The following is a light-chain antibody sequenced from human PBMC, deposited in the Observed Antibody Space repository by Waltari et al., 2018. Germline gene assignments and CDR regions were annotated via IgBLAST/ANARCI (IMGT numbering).Light chain of an antibody. CDR1: QSLSVAY. V-gene: IGKV3-20*01. CDR3: QQYDTSPGS. Sequence: DIVLTQSPLSLPVTPGEPASISCRSSQSLSVAYLAWYQQRSGQAPRLLIFGASYRATGIPDRFSGSGSGTDFTLTISRLEPEDFALYYCQQYDTSPGSFGQGTKLEIK. CDR2: GAS. J-gene: IGKJ2*01.